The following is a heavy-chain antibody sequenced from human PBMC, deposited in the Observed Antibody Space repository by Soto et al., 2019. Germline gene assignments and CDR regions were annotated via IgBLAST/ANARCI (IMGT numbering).Heavy chain of an antibody. J-gene: IGHJ4*02. Sequence: QVQLVESGGGVVQPGRSLRLSCAASGFTFRNFGFHWVRQAPGKGLEWVAVIWYDGSNINYADSVKGRFTISRDDSKSTLYLQMNSLGAEDTALYFCARDGADTYLPDYWGQGALVTVSS. CDR1: GFTFRNFG. CDR2: IWYDGSNI. V-gene: IGHV3-33*01. D-gene: IGHD6-19*01. CDR3: ARDGADTYLPDY.